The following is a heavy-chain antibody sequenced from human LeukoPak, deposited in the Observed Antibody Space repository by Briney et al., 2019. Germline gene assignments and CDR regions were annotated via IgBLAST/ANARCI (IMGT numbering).Heavy chain of an antibody. J-gene: IGHJ4*02. Sequence: GGSLRLSCAASGLTFSNYAIHWVRQAPGKGLEWAALISKDGTGTYYPDSVKGRFTISRDNSKNTLYLQMNSLRTEDTAMYYCAILGYSSSVFDCWGQGTLVTASS. V-gene: IGHV3-30-3*01. CDR1: GLTFSNYA. CDR3: AILGYSSSVFDC. CDR2: ISKDGTGT. D-gene: IGHD2-2*01.